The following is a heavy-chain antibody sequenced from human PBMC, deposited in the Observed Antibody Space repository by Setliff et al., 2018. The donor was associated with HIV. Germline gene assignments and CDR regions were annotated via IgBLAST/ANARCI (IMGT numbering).Heavy chain of an antibody. CDR2: ISGSGDST. D-gene: IGHD2-15*01. CDR1: GFTFSNYA. J-gene: IGHJ6*02. V-gene: IGHV3-23*01. CDR3: AKTLPTLYPPHDYYFAMDV. Sequence: PGGSLRLSCAASGFTFSNYAMSWVRQAPGKGLEWVSVISGSGDSTFYADSLKGRFTISRDNSKNTLYLQMNSLRAEDTAVYYCAKTLPTLYPPHDYYFAMDVWGQGTTVTVSS.